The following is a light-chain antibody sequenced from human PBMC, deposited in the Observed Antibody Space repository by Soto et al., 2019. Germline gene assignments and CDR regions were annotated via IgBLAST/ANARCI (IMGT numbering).Light chain of an antibody. CDR2: EVS. Sequence: QSALTQPASVSGSPGQSITISCTGTSSDVGGYNFVSWYQQHPGKAPKHMIYEVSNRPSGVSNRFSGSKSGNTASLTISGHQAEDEDYYYCTSYTTSSTVIFGGGTKLTVL. CDR3: TSYTTSSTVI. CDR1: SSDVGGYNF. V-gene: IGLV2-14*01. J-gene: IGLJ2*01.